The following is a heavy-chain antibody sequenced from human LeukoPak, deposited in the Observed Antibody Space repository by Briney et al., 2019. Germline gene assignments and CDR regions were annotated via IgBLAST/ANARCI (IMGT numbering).Heavy chain of an antibody. CDR3: AKYTVTTPDY. V-gene: IGHV3-23*01. CDR1: GFTFSSYA. J-gene: IGHJ4*02. D-gene: IGHD4-17*01. CDR2: ISGSGYST. Sequence: GGSPRLSCAASGFTFSSYAMSWVRQAPGKGLEWVSAISGSGYSTYYADSVKGRFTISRDKSKNTLYLQMNSLRAEDTAVYYCAKYTVTTPDYWGQGTLVTVSS.